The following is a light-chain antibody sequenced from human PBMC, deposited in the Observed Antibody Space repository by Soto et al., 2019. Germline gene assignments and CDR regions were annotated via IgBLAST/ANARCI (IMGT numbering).Light chain of an antibody. J-gene: IGLJ1*01. V-gene: IGLV2-14*01. CDR1: SSDVGGYNY. CDR2: EVS. CDR3: SSFTNTITSYA. Sequence: QSVLTQPASVSGSPGQSITISCTGTSSDVGGYNYVSWFQHHPGKAPKLIIYEVSYRPSGVSNRFSGSKSGDTASLTISGLQAEDEADYYCSSFTNTITSYAFGTGTKVTVL.